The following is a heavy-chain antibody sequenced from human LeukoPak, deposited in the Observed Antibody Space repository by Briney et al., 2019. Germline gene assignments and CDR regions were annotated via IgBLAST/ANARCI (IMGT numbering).Heavy chain of an antibody. V-gene: IGHV1-18*01. CDR2: IKTYNGNT. Sequence: ASVKVSCKASGYSFASYGIFWVRQAPGHGLEWMGWIKTYNGNTNYAQKFQGRVTLTTDTSTRTAYMELRSLTSDDTAVYYCAREGNTWLDPWGQGALVTVPS. J-gene: IGHJ5*02. CDR3: AREGNTWLDP. CDR1: GYSFASYG.